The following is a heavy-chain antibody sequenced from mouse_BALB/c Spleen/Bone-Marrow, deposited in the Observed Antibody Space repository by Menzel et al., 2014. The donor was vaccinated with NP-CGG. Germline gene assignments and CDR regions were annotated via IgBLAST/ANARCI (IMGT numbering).Heavy chain of an antibody. CDR1: GYTFTDYY. CDR2: IYPGSGNT. J-gene: IGHJ2*01. V-gene: IGHV1-84*02. CDR3: AREPYYGYYFDY. D-gene: IGHD1-1*01. Sequence: QVQLQQSGPELVKPWASVKISCKASGYTFTDYYINWVKQKPGQGLEWIGWIYPGSGNTKYNEKFKGKATLTVDTSSSTAYMQLSSLTSEDTAVYFCAREPYYGYYFDYWGQGTTLTASP.